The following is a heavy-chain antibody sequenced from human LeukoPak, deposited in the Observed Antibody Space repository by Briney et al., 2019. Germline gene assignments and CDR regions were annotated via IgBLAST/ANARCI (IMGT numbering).Heavy chain of an antibody. CDR2: IRYDGSNK. D-gene: IGHD2-8*01. V-gene: IGHV3-30*02. CDR3: AKDVSATFDY. Sequence: PGGSLRLSRAASGFTFSSYGMHWVRQAPGKGLEWVAFIRYDGSNKYYADSVKGRFTISRDNSKNTLYLQMNSLRAEDTAVYYCAKDVSATFDYWGQGTLVTVSS. J-gene: IGHJ4*02. CDR1: GFTFSSYG.